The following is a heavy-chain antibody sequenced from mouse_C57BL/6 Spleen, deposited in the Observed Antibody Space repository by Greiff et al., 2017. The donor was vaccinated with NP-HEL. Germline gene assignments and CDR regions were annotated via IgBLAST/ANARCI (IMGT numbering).Heavy chain of an antibody. CDR1: GYAFSSSW. CDR2: IYPGDGDT. Sequence: QVQLKQSGPELVKPGASVKISCKASGYAFSSSWMNWVKQRPGKGLEWIGRIYPGDGDTNYNGKFKGKATLTADKSSSTAYMQLSSLTSEDSAVYFCANYYGSSYRFAYWGQGTLVTVSA. CDR3: ANYYGSSYRFAY. V-gene: IGHV1-82*01. J-gene: IGHJ3*01. D-gene: IGHD1-1*01.